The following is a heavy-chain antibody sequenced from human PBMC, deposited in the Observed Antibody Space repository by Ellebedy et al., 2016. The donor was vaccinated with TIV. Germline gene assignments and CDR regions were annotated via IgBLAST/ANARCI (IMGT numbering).Heavy chain of an antibody. Sequence: ASVKVSXKASGYTFTSYGISWVRQAPGQGLEWMGWISAYNGNTNYAQKLQGRVTMTTDTSTSTAYMELRSLRSDDTAVYYCARRFTYCSGGSCYAFDIWGQGTMVTVSS. J-gene: IGHJ3*02. CDR1: GYTFTSYG. CDR2: ISAYNGNT. D-gene: IGHD2-15*01. V-gene: IGHV1-18*01. CDR3: ARRFTYCSGGSCYAFDI.